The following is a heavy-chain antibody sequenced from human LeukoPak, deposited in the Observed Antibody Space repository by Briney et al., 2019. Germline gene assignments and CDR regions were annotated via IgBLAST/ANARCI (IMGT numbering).Heavy chain of an antibody. J-gene: IGHJ3*02. V-gene: IGHV4-34*01. CDR1: GGSFSGYY. CDR2: INHSGST. CDR3: AKIRNIVGAPDAFDI. D-gene: IGHD1-26*01. Sequence: SETLSLTCAVYGGSFSGYYWSWIRQPPGKGLEWIGEINHSGSTNYNPSLKSRVTTSVDTSKNQFSLKLSSVTAEDTAVYYCAKIRNIVGAPDAFDIWGQGTMVTVSS.